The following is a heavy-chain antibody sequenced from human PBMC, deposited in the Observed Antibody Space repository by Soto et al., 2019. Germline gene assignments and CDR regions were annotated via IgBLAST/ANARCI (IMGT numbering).Heavy chain of an antibody. D-gene: IGHD4-17*01. J-gene: IGHJ3*01. V-gene: IGHV3-23*01. CDR2: IGANGGGT. CDR3: ARDPNGDYLGAFDF. Sequence: EVQLLEPGGGLVQPGGSLRLSCAASGFTFSSFFMSWVCQAPGKGLDWVSGIGANGGGTYYADSVKGRFIISRDNSKNTLYLQKNSLRAEDTAVYYCARDPNGDYLGAFDFWGQKTMVTVSS. CDR1: GFTFSSFF.